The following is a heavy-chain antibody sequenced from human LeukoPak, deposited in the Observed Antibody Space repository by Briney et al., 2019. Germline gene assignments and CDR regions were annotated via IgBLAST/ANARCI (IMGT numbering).Heavy chain of an antibody. CDR1: GGTFSSYA. J-gene: IGHJ4*02. D-gene: IGHD5-24*01. V-gene: IGHV1-69*04. CDR3: AEGRDGYNYPFDY. CDR2: IIPILGIA. Sequence: ASVKVSCKASGGTFSSYAISWVRQAPGQGLEWMGRIIPILGIANYAQKFQGRVTITADKSTSTANMELSSLRSEDTAVYYCAEGRDGYNYPFDYWGQGTLVTVSS.